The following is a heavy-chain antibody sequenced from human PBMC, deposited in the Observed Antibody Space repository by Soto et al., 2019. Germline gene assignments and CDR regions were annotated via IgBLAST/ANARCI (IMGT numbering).Heavy chain of an antibody. V-gene: IGHV1-18*01. D-gene: IGHD3-22*01. CDR2: ISAYNGNT. Sequence: ASVKVSCKASGYTFTSYGISWVRQAPGQGLEWMGWISAYNGNTNYAQKLQGRVTMTTDTSTSTAYMELRSLRSDDTATYYCAQIYDSSGYSPYWGQGTLVTVSS. CDR3: AQIYDSSGYSPY. J-gene: IGHJ4*02. CDR1: GYTFTSYG.